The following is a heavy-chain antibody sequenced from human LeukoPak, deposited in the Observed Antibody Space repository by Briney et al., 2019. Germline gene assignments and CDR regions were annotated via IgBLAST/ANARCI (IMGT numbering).Heavy chain of an antibody. CDR2: INPNSGGT. Sequence: GASVKVSCKASGYTFTGYYMHWVRQAPGQGLEWMGWINPNSGGTNYAQKFQGRVTMTRDTSISTAYMELSRLRSDDTAVYYCAKSYYTVTTYPAAFDIWGQGTMVTVSS. CDR1: GYTFTGYY. V-gene: IGHV1-2*02. CDR3: AKSYYTVTTYPAAFDI. D-gene: IGHD4-17*01. J-gene: IGHJ3*02.